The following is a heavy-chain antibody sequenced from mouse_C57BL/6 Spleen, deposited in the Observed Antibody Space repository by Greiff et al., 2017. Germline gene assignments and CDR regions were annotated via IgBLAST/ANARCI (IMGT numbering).Heavy chain of an antibody. CDR2: IDPSDSYT. Sequence: VQLQQPGAELVMPGASVKLSCKASGYTFTSYWMHWVKQRPGQGLEWIGEIDPSDSYTNYNQKFKGKSTLTVDKSSSTAYMQLSSLTSEDSAVYYCAREDWDVERYFDVWGTGTTVTVSS. V-gene: IGHV1-69*01. CDR1: GYTFTSYW. D-gene: IGHD4-1*01. J-gene: IGHJ1*03. CDR3: AREDWDVERYFDV.